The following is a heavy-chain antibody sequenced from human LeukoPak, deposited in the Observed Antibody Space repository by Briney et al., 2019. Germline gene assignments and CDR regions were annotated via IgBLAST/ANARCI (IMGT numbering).Heavy chain of an antibody. V-gene: IGHV4-38-2*02. CDR2: IFHSGST. D-gene: IGHD1/OR15-1a*01. Sequence: SETLSITCTVSGYSISSGYYWGWIRQPPGKGLEWIGSIFHSGSTYYKPPLKSRVTISVDTSKTQFSLKLSSVTAADTAVYYCARGEQYMDVWGKGTTVTVSS. J-gene: IGHJ6*03. CDR1: GYSISSGYY. CDR3: ARGEQYMDV.